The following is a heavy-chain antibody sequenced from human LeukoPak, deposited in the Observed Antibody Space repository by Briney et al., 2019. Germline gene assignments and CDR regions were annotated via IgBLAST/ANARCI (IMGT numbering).Heavy chain of an antibody. J-gene: IGHJ6*03. CDR1: GGTFSSYA. CDR2: IIPIFGTA. CDR3: AVAARPSYYYYYMDV. D-gene: IGHD6-6*01. V-gene: IGHV1-69*13. Sequence: ASVKVSCKASGGTFSSYAISWVRQAPGQGLEWMGGIIPIFGTANYAQKFQGRVTITADESTSTAYMELSSLRSEDTAVYYCAVAARPSYYYYYMDVWGKGTTVTVSS.